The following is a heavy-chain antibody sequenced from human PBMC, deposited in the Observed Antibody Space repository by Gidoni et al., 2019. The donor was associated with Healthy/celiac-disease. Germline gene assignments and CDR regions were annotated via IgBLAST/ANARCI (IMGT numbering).Heavy chain of an antibody. CDR2: IRSQANSDAT. V-gene: IGHV3-73*02. D-gene: IGHD6-6*01. J-gene: IGHJ6*02. CDR1: GFIFSADS. CDR3: TRRTKIAALGMDV. Sequence: EVQPVESAGGLAQPGGSVTLSCAAPGFIFSADSMPWVRQASGKGLEWVGRIRSQANSDATAYAASVKGRFTISRDDSKNTAYLQMNSLKTEDTAVYYCTRRTKIAALGMDVWGQGTTVTVSS.